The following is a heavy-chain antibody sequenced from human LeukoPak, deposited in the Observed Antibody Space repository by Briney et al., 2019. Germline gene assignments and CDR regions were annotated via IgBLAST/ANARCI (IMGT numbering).Heavy chain of an antibody. CDR3: AKGYDSSGYMGDY. CDR2: ISYDGSNK. CDR1: GFSFSSYA. J-gene: IGHJ4*02. D-gene: IGHD3-22*01. V-gene: IGHV3-30*01. Sequence: GGSLRLSCAASGFSFSSYAMHWVRQAPGKGLEWVAVISYDGSNKYYGDSMKGRFTISRDNGENTLYVQMNGLRAEDTALYYCAKGYDSSGYMGDYWGQGTLVTVSS.